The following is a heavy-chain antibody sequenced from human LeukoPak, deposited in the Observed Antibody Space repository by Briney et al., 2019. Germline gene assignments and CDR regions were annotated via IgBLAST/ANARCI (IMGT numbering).Heavy chain of an antibody. CDR1: GFTFSDYY. V-gene: IGHV3-11*06. J-gene: IGHJ4*02. CDR3: AKDGAADDFWSGYYVDY. Sequence: GGSLRLSCAASGFTFSDYYMSWIRQAPGKGLEWVSYTSSSYTNYADSVKGRFTISRDNAKNSLYLQMNSLRAEDTAVYYCAKDGAADDFWSGYYVDYWGQGTLVTVSS. D-gene: IGHD3-3*01. CDR2: TSSSYT.